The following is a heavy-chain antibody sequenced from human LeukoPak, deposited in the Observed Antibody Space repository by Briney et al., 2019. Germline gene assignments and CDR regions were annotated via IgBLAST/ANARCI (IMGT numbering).Heavy chain of an antibody. CDR3: ASVREMATILD. V-gene: IGHV3-74*01. J-gene: IGHJ4*02. D-gene: IGHD5-24*01. Sequence: GGSLRLSCAASGFTFSSYWMHWVRQAPGKGLVWVSRINSDGSSTSYADSVKGRFTISRDNAKNTLYLQMNSLRAEDTAVYYCASVREMATILDWGQGTLVTVSS. CDR2: INSDGSST. CDR1: GFTFSSYW.